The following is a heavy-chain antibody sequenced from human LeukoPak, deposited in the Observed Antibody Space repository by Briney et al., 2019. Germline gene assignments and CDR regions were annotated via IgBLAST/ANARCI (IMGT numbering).Heavy chain of an antibody. CDR3: ARTYYYDSSGYYYIDNFDY. CDR1: GFTFSSYS. CDR2: ISSSSSYI. D-gene: IGHD3-22*01. J-gene: IGHJ4*02. V-gene: IGHV3-21*01. Sequence: GGSLRLSCAASGFTFSSYSMNWVRQAPGKGLEWVSSISSSSSYIYYADSVKGRFTISRDNAKNSLYLHMNSLRAEDTAVYYCARTYYYDSSGYYYIDNFDYWGQGTLVTVSS.